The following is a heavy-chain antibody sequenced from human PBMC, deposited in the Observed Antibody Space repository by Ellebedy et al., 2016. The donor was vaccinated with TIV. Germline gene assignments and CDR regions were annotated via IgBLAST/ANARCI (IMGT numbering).Heavy chain of an antibody. Sequence: PGGSLRLSCAASGFTVTTNYMNWVRQAPGKGLEWVSVIFSAADGGEKHYAAYVKGRFTISRDSSKNTLYLQMNSLSAEDTAVYYCARDAAGNGGKLDYWGQGALVTVSS. J-gene: IGHJ4*02. CDR3: ARDAAGNGGKLDY. V-gene: IGHV3-53*01. D-gene: IGHD4-23*01. CDR1: GFTVTTNY. CDR2: IFSAADGGEK.